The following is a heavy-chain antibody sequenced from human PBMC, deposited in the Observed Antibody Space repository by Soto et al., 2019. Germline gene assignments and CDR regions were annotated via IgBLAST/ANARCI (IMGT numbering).Heavy chain of an antibody. V-gene: IGHV4-59*01. CDR2: IYYSGST. D-gene: IGHD3-10*01. CDR1: GGSISSYY. J-gene: IGHJ4*02. Sequence: SETLSLTCTVSGGSISSYYWSWIRQPPGKGLEWIGYIYYSGSTNYNPSPKSRVTISVDTSKNQFPLKLSSVTAADTAVYYCASLKDGSDYFDYWGQGTLVTVSS. CDR3: ASLKDGSDYFDY.